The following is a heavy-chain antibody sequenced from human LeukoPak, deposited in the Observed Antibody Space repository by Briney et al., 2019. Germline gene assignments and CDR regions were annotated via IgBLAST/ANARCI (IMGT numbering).Heavy chain of an antibody. Sequence: ASVKVSCKDSRYTFTGYYVHWVRQAPGQGLEWMGRINPNSGGTNYAQKFQGRVTMTRDTSISTAYMELSRLRSDDTAVYYCARGYLVYYMDVWGKGATVTVSS. CDR2: INPNSGGT. J-gene: IGHJ6*03. CDR3: ARGYLVYYMDV. D-gene: IGHD1-1*01. CDR1: RYTFTGYY. V-gene: IGHV1-2*06.